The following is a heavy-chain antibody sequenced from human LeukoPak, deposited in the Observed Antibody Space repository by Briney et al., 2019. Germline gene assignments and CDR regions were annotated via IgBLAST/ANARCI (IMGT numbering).Heavy chain of an antibody. D-gene: IGHD3-22*01. CDR1: GYTFTGYY. V-gene: IGHV1-2*02. J-gene: IGHJ3*02. CDR3: ARDVDHYDITGKGLVDI. Sequence: ASVKVSCKASGYTFTGYYMHWVRQAPGQGPEWMGWINPNRGGTNYAQKFQGRVTMTRDTSISTAYMELSRLRSDDTAVYYCARDVDHYDITGKGLVDIWGQGTMVTVSS. CDR2: INPNRGGT.